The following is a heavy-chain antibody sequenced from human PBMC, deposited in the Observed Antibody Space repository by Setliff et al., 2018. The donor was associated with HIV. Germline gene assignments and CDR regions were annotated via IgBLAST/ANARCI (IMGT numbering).Heavy chain of an antibody. V-gene: IGHV1-8*01. CDR1: GSTFSTYD. CDR2: MNPNSGKT. D-gene: IGHD3-22*01. J-gene: IGHJ4*02. CDR3: ARDRAVIPNYYDSSGYTYFDY. Sequence: ASVKVSCKASGSTFSTYDINWVRQAPGQGPEWMGWMNPNSGKTGYATKLQGRVTMTRNTSISTAYMELSRLRSEDTSVYYCARDRAVIPNYYDSSGYTYFDYWGQGTLVTVSS.